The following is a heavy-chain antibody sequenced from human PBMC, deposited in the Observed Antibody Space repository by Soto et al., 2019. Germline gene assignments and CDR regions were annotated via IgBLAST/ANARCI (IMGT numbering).Heavy chain of an antibody. V-gene: IGHV1-18*01. D-gene: IGHD3-22*01. CDR1: GYTFTSYG. J-gene: IGHJ4*02. Sequence: ASVKVSFKASGYTFTSYGISWLRQAPGQGLEWMGWISAYNGNTNYAQKLQGRVTMTTDTSTSTAYMELRSLRSDDTAVYYCARDFFHSSGYYYVPAPGYWGQGTLVTVSS. CDR3: ARDFFHSSGYYYVPAPGY. CDR2: ISAYNGNT.